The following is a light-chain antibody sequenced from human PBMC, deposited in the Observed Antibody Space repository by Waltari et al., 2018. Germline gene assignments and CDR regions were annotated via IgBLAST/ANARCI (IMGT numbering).Light chain of an antibody. V-gene: IGKV3-20*01. CDR2: GAS. CDR1: QSVRGT. Sequence: EIVLTQSPGTLSLSPGETATLSCRASQSVRGTLAWYQQKPGQAPRLLIYGASIRATGIPDRFSGSVSGTDFSLTITRLEPEDFAVYYCQHYVRLPVTFGQGTRVEIK. CDR3: QHYVRLPVT. J-gene: IGKJ1*01.